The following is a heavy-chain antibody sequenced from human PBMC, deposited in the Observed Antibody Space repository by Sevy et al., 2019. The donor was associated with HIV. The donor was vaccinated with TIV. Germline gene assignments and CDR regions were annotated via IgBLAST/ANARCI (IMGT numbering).Heavy chain of an antibody. J-gene: IGHJ4*02. Sequence: GGCLRLSCAASGFSYSSYGMHWVRQAPGKGLEWVVYIQYDGSNKDYADSVKGRFTISRDNSKNTLDLQMNSLRVEDTAVYYCVKEGGGEGGDHWGQGTLVTVSS. CDR3: VKEGGGEGGDH. D-gene: IGHD2-21*01. V-gene: IGHV3-30*02. CDR2: IQYDGSNK. CDR1: GFSYSSYG.